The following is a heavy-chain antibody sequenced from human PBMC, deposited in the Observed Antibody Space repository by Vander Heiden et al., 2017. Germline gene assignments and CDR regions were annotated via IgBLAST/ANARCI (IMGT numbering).Heavy chain of an antibody. CDR3: ISWGGGVYCDQEFYQH. CDR2: IRSKYNSYAT. J-gene: IGHJ1*01. CDR1: GLPSRGPN. D-gene: IGHD4-17*01. Sequence: EAQLVESGGGLVHSGGSLKLSCALWGLPSRGPNLHWVRQPSGKGLGWVGRIRSKYNSYATSYAASVVGRFTISRHDSRNTAFLKMNSMQLEDTAVYYCISWGGGVYCDQEFYQHRGQGALVTVSS. V-gene: IGHV3-73*02.